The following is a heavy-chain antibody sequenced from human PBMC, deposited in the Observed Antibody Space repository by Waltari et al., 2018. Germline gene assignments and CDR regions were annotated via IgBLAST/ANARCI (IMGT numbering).Heavy chain of an antibody. V-gene: IGHV4-34*01. CDR2: INHSGST. CDR1: GGSFSGYY. Sequence: QVQLQQWGAGLLKPSETLSLTCAVYGGSFSGYYWSWIRQPPGKGLEWIGEINHSGSTNYNPSLKSRVTISVDTSKNQFSLKLSSVTAADTAVYYCARAPRIAARTGFDYWGQGTLVTVSS. CDR3: ARAPRIAARTGFDY. D-gene: IGHD6-6*01. J-gene: IGHJ4*02.